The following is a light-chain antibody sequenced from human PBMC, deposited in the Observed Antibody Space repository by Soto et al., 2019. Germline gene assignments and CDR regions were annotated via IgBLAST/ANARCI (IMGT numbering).Light chain of an antibody. CDR1: QSVGSSY. V-gene: IGKV3-20*01. CDR3: RQYGSSQS. J-gene: IGKJ1*01. Sequence: EIVLTQSPGTLSLSPGERATLSCRASQSVGSSYLAWYQQKPGQAPRLLIYGASSRATGIPDRFSGSGSGTDFTLTISRLEPEDFAVYYCRQYGSSQSFGQGTKVEIK. CDR2: GAS.